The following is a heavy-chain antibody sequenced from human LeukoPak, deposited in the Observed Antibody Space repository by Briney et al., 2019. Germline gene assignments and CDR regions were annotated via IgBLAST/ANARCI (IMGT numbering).Heavy chain of an antibody. D-gene: IGHD3-16*01. CDR3: ARGAGVGSYVPFDL. V-gene: IGHV3-21*01. Sequence: GGSLRLSCAGSGFTFSRFSMYWVRQTPGKGLECVSSISATSSHIYDADSVTGRVTTSRDNARNSLSLQMNSLRVEDTGVYYCARGAGVGSYVPFDLWGQGTRVTVSS. CDR2: ISATSSHI. CDR1: GFTFSRFS. J-gene: IGHJ4*02.